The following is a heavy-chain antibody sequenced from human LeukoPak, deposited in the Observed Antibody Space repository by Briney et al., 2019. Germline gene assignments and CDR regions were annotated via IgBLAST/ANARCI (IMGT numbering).Heavy chain of an antibody. D-gene: IGHD3-22*01. J-gene: IGHJ5*02. CDR1: GGSISSSTYY. CDR3: ARGSDYDSSAMPFDP. V-gene: IGHV4-39*02. CDR2: IYYSGST. Sequence: SETLSLTCTVSGGSISSSTYYWGWIRQPPGKGLEWIGSIYYSGSTYYNPSLKSRVTISVDTSKNHFSLKLSSVTAADTAVYYCARGSDYDSSAMPFDPWGQGTLVTVSS.